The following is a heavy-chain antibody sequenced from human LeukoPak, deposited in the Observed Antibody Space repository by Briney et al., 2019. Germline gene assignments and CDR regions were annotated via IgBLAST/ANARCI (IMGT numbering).Heavy chain of an antibody. CDR1: GFTFSDYY. J-gene: IGHJ3*02. CDR3: ARDRLGGHDASDI. D-gene: IGHD3-16*01. CDR2: ISGSGSTM. V-gene: IGHV3-11*01. Sequence: PGGSLRLSCAASGFTFSDYYMSWIRQAPGKWLEWVSYISGSGSTMYYADSVKGRFTISRDNAKNSLYLQVNSLRAEDTAVYFCARDRLGGHDASDIWGQGTTVTVSS.